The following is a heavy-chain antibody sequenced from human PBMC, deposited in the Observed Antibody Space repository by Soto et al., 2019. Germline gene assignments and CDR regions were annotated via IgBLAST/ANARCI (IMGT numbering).Heavy chain of an antibody. CDR1: GFIFNNYA. J-gene: IGHJ4*02. Sequence: GGSLRLSCAASGFIFNNYAMTWVRQAPGKGLEWVSTVTASGGGTFYANSVKGRFTISRDNSRNTLHLQMSSLRVEDTALYYCAKALLPALTAKFGHWGQGTLVTVSS. V-gene: IGHV3-23*01. D-gene: IGHD1-26*01. CDR3: AKALLPALTAKFGH. CDR2: VTASGGGT.